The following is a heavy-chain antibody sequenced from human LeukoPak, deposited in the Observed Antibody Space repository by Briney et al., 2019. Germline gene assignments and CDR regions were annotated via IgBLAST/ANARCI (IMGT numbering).Heavy chain of an antibody. D-gene: IGHD5-12*01. Sequence: SETLSLTCTVSGGSISSYYWSWIRQPAGKGLEWIGRIYTSGGTNYNPSLKSRVTISVDTSKNQFSLKLSSVTAADTAVYSCARDATPGYSGHGGALDAFDMWGQGTMVTVSS. CDR2: IYTSGGT. CDR3: ARDATPGYSGHGGALDAFDM. V-gene: IGHV4-4*07. CDR1: GGSISSYY. J-gene: IGHJ3*02.